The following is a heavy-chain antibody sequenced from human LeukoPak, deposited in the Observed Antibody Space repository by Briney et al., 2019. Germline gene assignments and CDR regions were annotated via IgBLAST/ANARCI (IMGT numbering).Heavy chain of an antibody. CDR2: INHSGST. J-gene: IGHJ1*01. D-gene: IGHD6-19*01. Sequence: SETLSLTCAVYGGSFSGYYWSWIRQPPGKGLEWIGEINHSGSTNYNPSLKSRVTISVDTSKNQFSLKLSSVTAADTAVYYCARGKRVAVADKYFQHWGQGTLVTVSS. V-gene: IGHV4-34*01. CDR3: ARGKRVAVADKYFQH. CDR1: GGSFSGYY.